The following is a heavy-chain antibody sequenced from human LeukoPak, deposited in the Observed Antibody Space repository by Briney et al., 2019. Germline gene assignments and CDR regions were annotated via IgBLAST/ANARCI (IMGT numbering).Heavy chain of an antibody. V-gene: IGHV3-21*01. CDR3: ARYSGSYTYYFDY. CDR2: ISSSSSYI. J-gene: IGHJ4*02. D-gene: IGHD1-26*01. Sequence: GGSLRLSCAASGFTFSSYSMNWVRQAPGKGLEWVSSISSSSSYIYYADSVKGRFTISRDNAKNSLYLQMNSLRAEDTAVYYRARYSGSYTYYFDYWGQGTLVTVSS. CDR1: GFTFSSYS.